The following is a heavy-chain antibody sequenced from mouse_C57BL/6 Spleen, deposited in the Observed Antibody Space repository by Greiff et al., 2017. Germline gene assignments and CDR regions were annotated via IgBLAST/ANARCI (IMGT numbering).Heavy chain of an antibody. CDR3: AKEVSPYYGSTAMDY. D-gene: IGHD1-1*01. V-gene: IGHV1-59*01. CDR2: IDPSDSYT. Sequence: VQLQQPGAELVRPGTSVKLSCKASGYTFTSYWMHWVKQRPGQGLEWIGVIDPSDSYTNYNQKFKGKATLTVDTSSSTAYMQLSSLTSEDSAVYYCAKEVSPYYGSTAMDYWGQGTSVTVSS. J-gene: IGHJ4*01. CDR1: GYTFTSYW.